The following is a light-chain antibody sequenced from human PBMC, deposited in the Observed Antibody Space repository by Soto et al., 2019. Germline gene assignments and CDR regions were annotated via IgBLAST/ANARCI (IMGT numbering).Light chain of an antibody. V-gene: IGKV3-11*01. CDR3: QQRRNSVT. CDR1: QSVSNY. J-gene: IGKJ5*01. CDR2: DAS. Sequence: EIVLTQSPATLSLAPGDRATLSCRASQSVSNYLAWYQQRPGQAPRLVIYDASNRAAGIPARFSGSGSGTDFSLTISSLEPEDFAVYYCQQRRNSVTFGQGTRLEIK.